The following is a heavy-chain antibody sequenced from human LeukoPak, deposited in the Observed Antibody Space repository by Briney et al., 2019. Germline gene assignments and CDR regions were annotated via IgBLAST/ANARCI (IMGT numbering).Heavy chain of an antibody. J-gene: IGHJ4*02. CDR2: INPNSGGT. CDR1: GYTFTGYY. CDR3: ARGGPGGSGSYYNIDY. V-gene: IGHV1-2*06. Sequence: GASVKVSCKASGYTFTGYYMHWVRQAPGQGLEWMGRINPNSGGTNYAQKFQGRVTIHRDTSISPAYLGRSRLRSDGTAVCYCARGGPGGSGSYYNIDYWGQGTLVTVSS. D-gene: IGHD3-10*01.